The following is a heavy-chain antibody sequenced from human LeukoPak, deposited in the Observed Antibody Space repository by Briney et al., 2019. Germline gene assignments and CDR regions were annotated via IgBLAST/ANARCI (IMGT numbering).Heavy chain of an antibody. Sequence: GGSLRLSCAASGFTFSSFGMNWVRQAPGRGLEWLSYISSSSSTIYYADSVKGRFTISRDNGRNSLDLQMNSLGDDDTAVYYCVLSSSWLDIHDYWGQGTLVTVSS. V-gene: IGHV3-48*02. CDR3: VLSSSWLDIHDY. CDR2: ISSSSSTI. D-gene: IGHD6-13*01. J-gene: IGHJ4*02. CDR1: GFTFSSFG.